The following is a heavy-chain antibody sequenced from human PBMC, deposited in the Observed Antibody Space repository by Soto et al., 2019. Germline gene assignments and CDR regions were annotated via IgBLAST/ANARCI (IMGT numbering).Heavy chain of an antibody. D-gene: IGHD6-19*01. CDR2: ISAYNGNT. V-gene: IGHV1-18*04. CDR1: GYTFTSYG. CDR3: AIPSAVAGTFDY. J-gene: IGHJ4*02. Sequence: ASVKVSCKASGYTFTSYGISWVRQAPGQGLEWMGWISAYNGNTNYAQKLQGRVTMTTDTSTSTAYMEQRSLRSDDTAVYYWAIPSAVAGTFDYWGQGTLVTVSS.